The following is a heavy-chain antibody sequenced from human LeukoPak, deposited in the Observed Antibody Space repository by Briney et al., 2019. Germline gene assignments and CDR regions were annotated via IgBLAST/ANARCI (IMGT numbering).Heavy chain of an antibody. V-gene: IGHV3-53*05. CDR1: GFTVSSNY. Sequence: GGSLRLSCAASGFTVSSNYMSWVRQAPGKGLEWVSVIYSGGTTFYADSVKGRFTISRDNSKNTLYLQMNSLRAEDTAVYYCAKENRDGYNGYWGQGTLVTVSS. CDR3: AKENRDGYNGY. J-gene: IGHJ4*02. D-gene: IGHD5-24*01. CDR2: IYSGGTT.